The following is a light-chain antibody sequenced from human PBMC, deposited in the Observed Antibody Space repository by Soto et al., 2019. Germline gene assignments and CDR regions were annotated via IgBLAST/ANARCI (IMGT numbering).Light chain of an antibody. Sequence: DIQMTQSPSTLSASGGDRVTITCRASQSISSWLAWYQKKPGKAPQLLIHDAASLECGVPSRFSGSGSATKLTLTISSLQPDAFATYYCQQYNSYSPQTFGQGAKVEIK. V-gene: IGKV1-5*01. CDR2: DAA. CDR1: QSISSW. CDR3: QQYNSYSPQT. J-gene: IGKJ1*01.